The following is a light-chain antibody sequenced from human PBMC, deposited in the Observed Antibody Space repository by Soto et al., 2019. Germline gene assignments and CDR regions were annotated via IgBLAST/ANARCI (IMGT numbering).Light chain of an antibody. J-gene: IGKJ2*01. V-gene: IGKV1-39*01. CDR2: AAS. CDR1: QSISVH. Sequence: DIPMTQSPSSLSASVGDTVTITCRASQSISVHLNWYQQKPGKVPKLLIYAASNLQSGVPLRFSGSGSETDVALTISSLQPEDFATYYCQHSYITPYTFGQGTKLEIK. CDR3: QHSYITPYT.